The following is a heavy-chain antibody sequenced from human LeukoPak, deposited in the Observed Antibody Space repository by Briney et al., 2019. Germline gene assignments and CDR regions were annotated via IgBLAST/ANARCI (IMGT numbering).Heavy chain of an antibody. CDR2: ISYDGSNK. J-gene: IGHJ4*02. CDR3: ARECRTKVPAALCYFDY. Sequence: GRSLRLSCAASGFTFSSYAMHWVRQAPGKGLEGVAVISYDGSNKYYADSVKGRFTISRDNSKNTLYLQMNSLRAEDTAVYYCARECRTKVPAALCYFDYWGQGTLVTVSP. V-gene: IGHV3-30-3*01. CDR1: GFTFSSYA. D-gene: IGHD2-2*01.